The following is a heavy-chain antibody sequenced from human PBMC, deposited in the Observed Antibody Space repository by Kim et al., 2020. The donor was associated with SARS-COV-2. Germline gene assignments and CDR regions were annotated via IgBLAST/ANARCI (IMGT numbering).Heavy chain of an antibody. V-gene: IGHV7-4-1*02. Sequence: ASVKVSCKASGYTFTDYAMNWVRQAPGQGLEWMGWINPSTGKPTYAQDFRGRFVFSLDSSVSTTYLEINNLKAGDTAVYFCTRDKLGATNSWFDRWRQGTLVTVSS. CDR3: TRDKLGATNSWFDR. CDR1: GYTFTDYA. J-gene: IGHJ5*02. D-gene: IGHD1-26*01. CDR2: INPSTGKP.